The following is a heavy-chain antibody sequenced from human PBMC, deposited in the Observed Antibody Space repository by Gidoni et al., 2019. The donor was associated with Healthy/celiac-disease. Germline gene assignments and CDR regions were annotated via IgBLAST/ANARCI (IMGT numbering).Heavy chain of an antibody. CDR3: ARGPSYGGNSGSVFDY. CDR1: GGSFRGYY. Sequence: QVQLQQWGAGLLKPSETLSLTCAVYGGSFRGYYWSWIRQPPGKGLEWIGEINHSGSTNYNPSLKSRVTISVDTSKNQFSLKLSSVTAADTAVYYCARGPSYGGNSGSVFDYWGQGTLVTVSS. J-gene: IGHJ4*02. CDR2: INHSGST. D-gene: IGHD4-17*01. V-gene: IGHV4-34*01.